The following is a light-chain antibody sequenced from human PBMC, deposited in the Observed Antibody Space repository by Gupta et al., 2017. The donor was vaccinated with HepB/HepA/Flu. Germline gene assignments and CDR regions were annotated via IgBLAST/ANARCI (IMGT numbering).Light chain of an antibody. CDR2: WAS. J-gene: IGKJ4*01. Sequence: DSVMTQSPDSLAVSLGERATINCKSSQSVLYSSNSKNYLAWYQQKPGQPPKLLISWASTRASGVPDRFSGSGSGTDFPLTISSLQAEDAAVYYCQQYNTAPTTFGGGTKVEIK. CDR1: QSVLYSSNSKNY. V-gene: IGKV4-1*01. CDR3: QQYNTAPTT.